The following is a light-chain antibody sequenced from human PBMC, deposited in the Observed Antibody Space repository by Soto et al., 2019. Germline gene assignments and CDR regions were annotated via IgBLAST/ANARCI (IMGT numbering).Light chain of an antibody. CDR3: QQRSNWPIT. CDR2: GAS. CDR1: QSVSSN. J-gene: IGKJ5*01. Sequence: EIVMTQSPATLSVSPGERATFSCRASQSVSSNLAWYQQKPGQAPRLLIYGASIRATGIPARFSGSGSGTEFTLTISSLQSEDFAVYYCQQRSNWPITFGQGTRLEI. V-gene: IGKV3-15*01.